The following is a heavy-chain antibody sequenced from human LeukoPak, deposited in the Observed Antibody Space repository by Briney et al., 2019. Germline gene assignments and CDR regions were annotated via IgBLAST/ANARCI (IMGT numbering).Heavy chain of an antibody. CDR3: ARDGVLSVAGYYYYYGMDV. CDR1: GFTFSSYW. CDR2: IKQDGSGK. D-gene: IGHD2-15*01. J-gene: IGHJ6*04. V-gene: IGHV3-7*03. Sequence: GGSLRLSCAASGFTFSSYWMSWVRQAPGKGLEWVANIKQDGSGKYYVDSVKGRFTISRDNAKNSLYLQMNSLRAEDTAVYYCARDGVLSVAGYYYYYGMDVWGKGTTVTVSS.